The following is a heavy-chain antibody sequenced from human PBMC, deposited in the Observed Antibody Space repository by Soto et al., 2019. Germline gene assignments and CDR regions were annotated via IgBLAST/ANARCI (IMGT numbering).Heavy chain of an antibody. J-gene: IGHJ4*02. D-gene: IGHD4-17*01. CDR2: ISGNGRII. CDR3: ARDFDADSRTDFDY. CDR1: GFIFSDYY. V-gene: IGHV3-11*01. Sequence: QVQLVESGGGLVKPGGSLRLSCATSGFIFSDYYMHWLRQAPGQGLAWISYISGNGRIIQYADSAKGRFTISRDNAQNALYLQMNSLRAEDTALYFCARDFDADSRTDFDYWGQGTLVTVSS.